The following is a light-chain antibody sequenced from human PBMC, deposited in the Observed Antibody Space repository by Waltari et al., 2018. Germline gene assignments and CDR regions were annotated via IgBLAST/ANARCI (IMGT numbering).Light chain of an antibody. V-gene: IGLV2-14*04. CDR2: DVV. Sequence: CHQHPGKAPRPLSCDVVERPSGASNRVSGSRSGNTASLTISGLQAADEADCYSNSYPGSSSWVFGGGTKLTVL. J-gene: IGLJ3*02. CDR3: NSYPGSSSWV.